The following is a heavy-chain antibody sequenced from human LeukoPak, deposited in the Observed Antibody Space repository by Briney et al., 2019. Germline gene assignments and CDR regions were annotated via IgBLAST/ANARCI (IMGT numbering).Heavy chain of an antibody. CDR1: GFTFSSYS. CDR2: ISSSSSYI. V-gene: IGHV3-21*01. D-gene: IGHD3-10*01. J-gene: IGHJ4*02. CDR3: ASFGELLEDY. Sequence: PGGSLRLSCAASGFTFSSYSMNWVRQAPWKGLEWVSSISSSSSYIYYADSVKGRFTISRDNAKNSLYLQMNSLRAEDTAVYYCASFGELLEDYWGQGTLVTVSS.